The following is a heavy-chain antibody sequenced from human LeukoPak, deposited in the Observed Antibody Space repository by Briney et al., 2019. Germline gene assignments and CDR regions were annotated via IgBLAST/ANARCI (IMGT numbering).Heavy chain of an antibody. CDR3: TSLPLMIVVAGDAFDI. V-gene: IGHV3-11*04. Sequence: GGSLRLSCAASGFWFSDFYMSWIRQAPGKGLEWVSQISSSGNAIYYTDSVKGRFTISRDNGKNSLFLQMNSLRAEDTAVYYCTSLPLMIVVAGDAFDIWGQGTMVTVSS. CDR2: ISSSGNAI. CDR1: GFWFSDFY. D-gene: IGHD3-22*01. J-gene: IGHJ3*02.